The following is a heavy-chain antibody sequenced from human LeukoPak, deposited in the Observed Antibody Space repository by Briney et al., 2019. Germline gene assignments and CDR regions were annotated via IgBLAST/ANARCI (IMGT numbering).Heavy chain of an antibody. CDR3: AKDIRPRGGNPDY. D-gene: IGHD4-23*01. Sequence: GGSLRLSCAASGFTFSSYAMSWVRQAPGKGLEWVSAISGSGGSTYYADSVKGRFTISRDNSKNTLYLQMNSLRAEDTALYYCAKDIRPRGGNPDYWGQGTLVTVSS. CDR2: ISGSGGST. CDR1: GFTFSSYA. J-gene: IGHJ4*02. V-gene: IGHV3-23*01.